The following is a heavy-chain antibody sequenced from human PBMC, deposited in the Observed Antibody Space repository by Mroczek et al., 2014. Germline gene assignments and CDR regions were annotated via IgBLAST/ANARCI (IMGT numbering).Heavy chain of an antibody. CDR1: GGSISSYY. Sequence: QVQLQESGPGLVKPSETLSLTCTVSGGSISSYYWSWIRQPPGKGLEWIGYIYYSGSTNYNPSLKSRVTISVDTSKNQFSLKLSSVTAADTAVYYCARIYDSNAFDIWGQGTMVTVSS. CDR3: ARIYDSNAFDI. D-gene: IGHD3-22*01. J-gene: IGHJ3*02. V-gene: IGHV4-59*01. CDR2: IYYSGST.